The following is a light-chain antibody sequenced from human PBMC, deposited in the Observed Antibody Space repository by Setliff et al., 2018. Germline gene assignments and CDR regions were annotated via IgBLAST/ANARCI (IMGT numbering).Light chain of an antibody. CDR1: SSDVGGYNY. CDR2: EVS. CDR3: SSYAGSNNYV. V-gene: IGLV2-8*01. Sequence: QSVLTQPPSASGSPGQSVTIPCTGTSSDVGGYNYVSWYQQHPGKAPKLMIYEVSKWPSGVPDRFSGSKSGNTASLTVSGLQAEDEADYYCSSYAGSNNYVFGTGTKSPS. J-gene: IGLJ1*01.